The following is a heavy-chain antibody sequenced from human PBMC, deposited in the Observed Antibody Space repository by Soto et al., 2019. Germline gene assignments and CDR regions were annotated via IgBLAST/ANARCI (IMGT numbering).Heavy chain of an antibody. V-gene: IGHV4-34*01. D-gene: IGHD3-22*01. CDR2: INHSGST. Sequence: QVQLQQWGAGLLKPSETLSLTCAVYGGSFSGYYWSWIRQPPGKGLEWIGEINHSGSTNYNPSLKRRVTISVDTSKNQFSLKLSSVTAADTAVYYCARGHYDSSGYYLLFDYWGQGTLVTVSS. CDR1: GGSFSGYY. J-gene: IGHJ4*02. CDR3: ARGHYDSSGYYLLFDY.